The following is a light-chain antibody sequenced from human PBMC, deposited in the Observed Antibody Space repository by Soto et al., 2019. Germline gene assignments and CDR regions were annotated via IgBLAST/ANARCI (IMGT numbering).Light chain of an antibody. CDR3: LQHNTYPPT. CDR1: QGISND. CDR2: ATS. V-gene: IGKV1-17*01. Sequence: DIRITQSPSSLCSSVGERVTITFRASQGISNDLGWYQQNPGQAPTRLIYATSNLHSGVPSRFSGSGSGTEFTLTISSLQPEDFATYYCLQHNTYPPTFGQGTTVDIK. J-gene: IGKJ1*01.